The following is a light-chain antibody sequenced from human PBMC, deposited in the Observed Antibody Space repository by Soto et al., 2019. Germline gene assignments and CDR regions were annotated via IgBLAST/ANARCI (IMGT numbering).Light chain of an antibody. V-gene: IGKV1-39*01. J-gene: IGKJ4*01. CDR2: AAS. CDR3: QQSYSIPLI. CDR1: QNIDNY. Sequence: DIHMTQSPSSLSASVGHTCTITCRASQNIDNYLNWYQQKNGEAPKLFISAASNLQTGVPSRLSGSRYGTDLSITISSLKNEDFETYLCQQSYSIPLIFGGGTKVDIK.